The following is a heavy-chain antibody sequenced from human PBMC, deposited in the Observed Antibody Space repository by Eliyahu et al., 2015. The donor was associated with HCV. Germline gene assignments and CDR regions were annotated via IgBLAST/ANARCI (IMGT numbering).Heavy chain of an antibody. Sequence: QVTLKESGPALVKPTQTLTLTCTFSGFSLSTSGMRVSWIRQPPGKALEWLARIDWDDDKFYSTSLKTRLTISKDTSKNQVVLTMTNMDPVDTATYYCARSRLRPHYYYGMDVWVQGTTVTVSS. CDR2: IDWDDDK. V-gene: IGHV2-70*04. CDR1: GFSLSTSGMR. D-gene: IGHD4-17*01. CDR3: ARSRLRPHYYYGMDV. J-gene: IGHJ6*02.